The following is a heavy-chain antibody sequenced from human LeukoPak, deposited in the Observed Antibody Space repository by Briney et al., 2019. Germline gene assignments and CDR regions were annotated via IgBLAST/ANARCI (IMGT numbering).Heavy chain of an antibody. CDR1: GYICTSYW. J-gene: IGHJ4*02. D-gene: IGHD3-9*01. CDR3: ARRYDILTGYYPPPLDY. V-gene: IGHV5-51*01. Sequence: GEALKISCKGSGYICTSYWSGVVRQIPGKVLEWMVIIYPGDSDTRYSPSFQGQVTISADKSSSTAYLQWSSMKASDTAMYYCARRYDILTGYYPPPLDYWGQGTLVTVSS. CDR2: IYPGDSDT.